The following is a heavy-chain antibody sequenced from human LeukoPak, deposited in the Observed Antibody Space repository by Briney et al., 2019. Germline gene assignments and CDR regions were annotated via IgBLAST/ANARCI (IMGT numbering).Heavy chain of an antibody. CDR2: ISGSGGST. CDR3: AKDSGDYYDSSGPGFDY. CDR1: GFTFSSYA. Sequence: GGSLRLSCAASGFTFSSYAMSWVRQAPGKGLEWVSAISGSGGSTYYADSVKGRFTISRDNSKNTLYLQMNSPRAEDTAVYYCAKDSGDYYDSSGPGFDYWGQGTLVTVSS. V-gene: IGHV3-23*01. D-gene: IGHD3-22*01. J-gene: IGHJ4*02.